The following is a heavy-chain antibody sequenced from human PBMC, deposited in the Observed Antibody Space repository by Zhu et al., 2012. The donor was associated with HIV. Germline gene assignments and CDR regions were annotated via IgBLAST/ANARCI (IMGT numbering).Heavy chain of an antibody. D-gene: IGHD1-1*01. CDR2: MYSSGST. CDR3: ARSVKGQLVFDS. CDR1: GGSMSSHY. Sequence: QVQLQESGPQLGKPSETLSLTCTVSGGSMSSHYWNWVRQPPGKGLQWIGYMYSSGSTKYNFSLKSRVAISLDMSKNQFSLNLSSVTTADTAVYYCARSVKGQLVFDSWGQGALVTVSS. V-gene: IGHV4-59*11. J-gene: IGHJ4*02.